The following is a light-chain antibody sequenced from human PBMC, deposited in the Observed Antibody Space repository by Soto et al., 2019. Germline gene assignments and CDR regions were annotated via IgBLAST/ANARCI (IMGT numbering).Light chain of an antibody. CDR3: QQYDNWPRT. CDR2: DAS. Sequence: EKVVTQSPATLSVSPGERATVSCRASQSVRSNLAWYQQKPGQPPRLLIYDASTRSTGIPSRFSGSGSGTEFTLTISSLKSEDFAVYYCQQYDNWPRTFGQGTKVDIK. CDR1: QSVRSN. J-gene: IGKJ1*01. V-gene: IGKV3-15*01.